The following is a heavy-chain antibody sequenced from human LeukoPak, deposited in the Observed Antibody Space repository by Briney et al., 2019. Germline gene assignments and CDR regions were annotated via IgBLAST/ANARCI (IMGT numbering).Heavy chain of an antibody. J-gene: IGHJ4*02. CDR1: GYSFTRYF. V-gene: IGHV1-2*02. CDR3: ALAGPAEVSD. CDR2: INPNSGGT. D-gene: IGHD6-19*01. Sequence: ASVKVSCKASGYSFTRYFIHWVRQAPGQGLEWMGWINPNSGGTNYAQKFQGRVTMTRDTSISTAYMELSRLRSDDTAVYYCALAGPAEVSDWGQGTLVTVSS.